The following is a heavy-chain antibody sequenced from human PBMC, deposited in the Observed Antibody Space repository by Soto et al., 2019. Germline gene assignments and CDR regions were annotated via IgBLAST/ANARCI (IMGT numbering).Heavy chain of an antibody. J-gene: IGHJ6*02. CDR1: TSYW. V-gene: IGHV5-51*01. CDR3: ARLSTSHYYYYGMDV. CDR2: IYPGDSDT. D-gene: IGHD2-2*01. Sequence: TSYWIGWVRQMPGKGLEWMGIIYPGDSDTRYSPSFQGQVTISADKSISTAYLQWSSLKASDTAMYYCARLSTSHYYYYGMDVWGQGTTVTVSS.